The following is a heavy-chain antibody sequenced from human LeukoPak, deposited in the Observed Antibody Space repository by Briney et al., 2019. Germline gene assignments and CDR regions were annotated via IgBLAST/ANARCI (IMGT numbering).Heavy chain of an antibody. V-gene: IGHV3-74*01. CDR1: GFTFSSYW. D-gene: IGHD3-10*01. J-gene: IGHJ6*03. CDR2: INSDGSST. Sequence: GGSLRLSCAASGFTFSSYWMHWVRQAPGKGLVWVSRINSDGSSTSYADSVKGRFTISRDNAKNTLYLQMNSLRAEDTAVYYCTRGFEPGSSYYYYMDVWGKGTTVTVSS. CDR3: TRGFEPGSSYYYYMDV.